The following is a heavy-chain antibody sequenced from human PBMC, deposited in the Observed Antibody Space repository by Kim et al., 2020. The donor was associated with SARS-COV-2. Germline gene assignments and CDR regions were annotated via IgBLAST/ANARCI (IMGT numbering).Heavy chain of an antibody. V-gene: IGHV3-11*06. D-gene: IGHD3-3*01. Sequence: FTISRDNAKNSLYLQMNSLRAEDTAVYYCARDLRITIFGVVIKRSRGIDYWGQGTLVTVSS. J-gene: IGHJ4*02. CDR3: ARDLRITIFGVVIKRSRGIDY.